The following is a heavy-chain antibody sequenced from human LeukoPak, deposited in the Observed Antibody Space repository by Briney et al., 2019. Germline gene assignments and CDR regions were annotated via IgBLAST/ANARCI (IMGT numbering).Heavy chain of an antibody. Sequence: GASVKVSCKASGGTFSSYAISWVRQAPGQGLEWMGGIIPIFGTANYAQKFQGRVTITADESTSTAYMELSSLRSEDTAVYYCAGKRHSSSWLPDYWGQGTLVTVSS. J-gene: IGHJ4*02. V-gene: IGHV1-69*13. CDR1: GGTFSSYA. D-gene: IGHD6-13*01. CDR3: AGKRHSSSWLPDY. CDR2: IIPIFGTA.